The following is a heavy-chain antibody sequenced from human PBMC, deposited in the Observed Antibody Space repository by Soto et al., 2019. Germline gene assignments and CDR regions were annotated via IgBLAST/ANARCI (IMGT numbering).Heavy chain of an antibody. CDR3: ARGGGYDSFDC. J-gene: IGHJ4*02. D-gene: IGHD5-12*01. CDR2: ISHLEST. V-gene: IGHV4-30-2*06. CDR1: GASISYGGFS. Sequence: QLQLQESGSGLVKTSETLSLTCTVSGASISYGGFSWSWIRQSPGKGLEWIGYISHLESTYFHPSFKSRLTMSIDRTRNQFSLKLSSVTAADMAVYYCARGGGYDSFDCWGQGVLVTVSS.